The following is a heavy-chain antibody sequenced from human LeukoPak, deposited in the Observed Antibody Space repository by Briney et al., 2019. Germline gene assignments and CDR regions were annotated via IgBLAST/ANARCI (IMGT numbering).Heavy chain of an antibody. CDR3: ARGRDYYGSGRFDY. Sequence: PSETLSLTCTVSGGSLSSYYWSWIRQPPGKGLEWIGYIYYSGSTNYNPSLKSRVTISVDTSKNQFSLKLSSVTAADTAVYYCARGRDYYGSGRFDYWGQGTLVTVSS. J-gene: IGHJ4*02. CDR1: GGSLSSYY. CDR2: IYYSGST. V-gene: IGHV4-59*01. D-gene: IGHD3-10*01.